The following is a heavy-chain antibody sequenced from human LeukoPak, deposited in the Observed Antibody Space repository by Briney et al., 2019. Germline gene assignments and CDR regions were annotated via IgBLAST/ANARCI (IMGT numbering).Heavy chain of an antibody. Sequence: SVKVSCKASGGTFSSCAISWVRQAPGQGLEWMGGIIPIFGTANYAQKFQGRVTITADESTSTAYMELSSLRSEDTAVYYCARGDMVRGVSFDYWGQGTLVTVSS. D-gene: IGHD3-10*01. J-gene: IGHJ4*02. CDR1: GGTFSSCA. CDR2: IIPIFGTA. CDR3: ARGDMVRGVSFDY. V-gene: IGHV1-69*13.